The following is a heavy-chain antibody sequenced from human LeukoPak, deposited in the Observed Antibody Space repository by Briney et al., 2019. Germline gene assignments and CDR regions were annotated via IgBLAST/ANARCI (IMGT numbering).Heavy chain of an antibody. D-gene: IGHD3-3*01. Sequence: SETLSLTCAVSGYSISSGYYWGWIRQPPGKGLGWIGSIYHSGSTYYNPSLKSRVTISVDTSKNQFSLKLSSVTAADTAVYYCARLRRDFRSGYLNWFDPWGQGTLVTVSS. J-gene: IGHJ5*02. CDR1: GYSISSGYY. CDR2: IYHSGST. CDR3: ARLRRDFRSGYLNWFDP. V-gene: IGHV4-38-2*01.